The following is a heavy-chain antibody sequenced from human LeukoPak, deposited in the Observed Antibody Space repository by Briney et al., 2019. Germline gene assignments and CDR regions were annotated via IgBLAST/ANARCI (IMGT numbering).Heavy chain of an antibody. CDR3: ARGGQGDGYSADEAFDF. Sequence: SQTLSLTCVISGDSVASNSTACNWIRQSPSRGLEWLGRTYYRSKWYNDYAVSVKSRITINPDTSKNQFSLQLNSVTPEDTAVYYCARGGQGDGYSADEAFDFWGQGTMVTVS. D-gene: IGHD5-24*01. V-gene: IGHV6-1*01. J-gene: IGHJ3*01. CDR2: TYYRSKWYN. CDR1: GDSVASNSTA.